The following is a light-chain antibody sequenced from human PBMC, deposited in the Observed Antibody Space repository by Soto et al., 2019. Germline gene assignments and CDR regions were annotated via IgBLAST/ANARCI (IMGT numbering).Light chain of an antibody. V-gene: IGLV2-11*01. Sequence: QSALTQPRSVSGSPGQSVTLSCTGTTSDIGAYNYVSWYQQHPGKAPKLIIYGVSKRPSGVTERFSGSKYDSTASLTISGNQDEDEADSDCCSYAGYYTMLFGGGTKLTVL. CDR3: CSYAGYYTML. J-gene: IGLJ2*01. CDR2: GVS. CDR1: TSDIGAYNY.